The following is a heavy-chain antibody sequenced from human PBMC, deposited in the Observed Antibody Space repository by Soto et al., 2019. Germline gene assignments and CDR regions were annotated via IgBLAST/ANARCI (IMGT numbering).Heavy chain of an antibody. J-gene: IGHJ5*01. V-gene: IGHV4-30-4*01. D-gene: IGHD3-16*01. CDR3: ARGRHCLTGRCFPNWFDS. CDR2: IYKSTTT. Sequence: LSLTCSVSGDSISTVDYFWAWIRQPPGQALEYIGYIYKSTTTYYNPSFESRVAISLDTSKSQFSLNVTSVTAADTAVYFCARGRHCLTGRCFPNWFDSWGQGTLVTISS. CDR1: GDSISTVDYF.